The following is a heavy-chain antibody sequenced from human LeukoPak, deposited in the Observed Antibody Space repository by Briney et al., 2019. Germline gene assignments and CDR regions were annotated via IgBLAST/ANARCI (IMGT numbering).Heavy chain of an antibody. CDR3: ATARSILNYVWGSYRSYYFDY. V-gene: IGHV4-34*01. Sequence: PSETLSLTCAVYGGSFSGYYWSWIRQPPGKGLEWIGEINHSGSTNYNPSLKGRVTISVDTSRNQFSLKLSSVTAADTAVYYCATARSILNYVWGSYRSYYFDYWGQGTLVTVSS. J-gene: IGHJ4*02. D-gene: IGHD3-16*02. CDR2: INHSGST. CDR1: GGSFSGYY.